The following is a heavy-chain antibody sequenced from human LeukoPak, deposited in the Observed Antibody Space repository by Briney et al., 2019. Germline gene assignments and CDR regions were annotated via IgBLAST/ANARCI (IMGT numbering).Heavy chain of an antibody. CDR2: IIPILGIA. Sequence: SVKVSCKASGGTFSSYAISWVRQAPGQGLEWMGRIIPILGIANYAQKFQGRVTITADKSTSTAYMELSSLRSEDTAVYYCARSGMRYYDSSGPFDLWGRGTLVTVSS. D-gene: IGHD3-22*01. CDR1: GGTFSSYA. CDR3: ARSGMRYYDSSGPFDL. V-gene: IGHV1-69*04. J-gene: IGHJ2*01.